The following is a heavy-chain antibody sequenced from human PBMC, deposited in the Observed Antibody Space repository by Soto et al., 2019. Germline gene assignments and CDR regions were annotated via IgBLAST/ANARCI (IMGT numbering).Heavy chain of an antibody. CDR2: FDPEDGET. Sequence: ASVKVSCKVSGYTLTELSMHWVRQAPGKGLEWMGGFDPEDGETIYAQKFQGRVTMTEDTSTDTAYMELSSLRSEDTAVYYCATLTYYYDSSGYYYPYHFDYWGQGTLVTVSS. J-gene: IGHJ4*02. CDR1: GYTLTELS. V-gene: IGHV1-24*01. CDR3: ATLTYYYDSSGYYYPYHFDY. D-gene: IGHD3-22*01.